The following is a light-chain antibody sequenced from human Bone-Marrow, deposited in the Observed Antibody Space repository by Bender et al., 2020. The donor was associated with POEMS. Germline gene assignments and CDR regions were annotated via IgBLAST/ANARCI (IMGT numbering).Light chain of an antibody. CDR1: SSDIGGYNY. Sequence: QSALTQPASVSGSPGQSITISCTGTSSDIGGYNYVSWYQQHPGKAPKLMILDVNNRPSGVSNRFSGPKSGNTASLTISGLQAEDEADYFCISYTSSSTLVFGGGTKLTVL. CDR3: ISYTSSSTLV. J-gene: IGLJ3*02. V-gene: IGLV2-14*03. CDR2: DVN.